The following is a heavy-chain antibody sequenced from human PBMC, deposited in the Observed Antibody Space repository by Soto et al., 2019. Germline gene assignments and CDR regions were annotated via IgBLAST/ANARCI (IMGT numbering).Heavy chain of an antibody. J-gene: IGHJ5*02. V-gene: IGHV4-4*02. CDR3: ARTSGHYYGSGTGWFDP. D-gene: IGHD3-10*01. CDR2: IYHSGST. Sequence: SETLSLTCAVSGGSISSNNWWSWVRQPPGKGLEWIGEIYHSGSTNYNPSLKSRVTISVDTSKNQFSLKLSSVTAADTAVYYCARTSGHYYGSGTGWFDPWGQGTLVTVS. CDR1: GGSISSNNW.